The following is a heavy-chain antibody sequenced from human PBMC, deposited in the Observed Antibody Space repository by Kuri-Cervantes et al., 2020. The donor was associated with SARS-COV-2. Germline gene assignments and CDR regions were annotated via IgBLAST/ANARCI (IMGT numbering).Heavy chain of an antibody. CDR3: ASLLSGGGAHLYYFYMDA. CDR2: ISSSSSQR. CDR1: GFTFTTYS. Sequence: GESLKISCAASGFTFTTYSMTRVRQTPGKGLEWVSSISSSSSQRYYVDSVKGRFTISRDNAKNSLYLQMNSLRAEDTAVYYCASLLSGGGAHLYYFYMDAWGKGTSVTVSS. D-gene: IGHD3-16*01. V-gene: IGHV3-21*01. J-gene: IGHJ6*03.